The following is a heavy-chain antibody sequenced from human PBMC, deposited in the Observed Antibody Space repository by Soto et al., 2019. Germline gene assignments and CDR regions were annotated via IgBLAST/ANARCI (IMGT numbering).Heavy chain of an antibody. J-gene: IGHJ4*02. D-gene: IGHD5-12*01. Sequence: PSETLSLTCTVSGGSISDYYCSWIRQPAGKGLEWIGRIYTNGNTDYNPSLNSRVTISIDTSKNQFSLKVTSMTAADTAVYYCARERREKIHDGYDIDYWGQGTLVTVSS. CDR3: ARERREKIHDGYDIDY. CDR1: GGSISDYY. V-gene: IGHV4-4*07. CDR2: IYTNGNT.